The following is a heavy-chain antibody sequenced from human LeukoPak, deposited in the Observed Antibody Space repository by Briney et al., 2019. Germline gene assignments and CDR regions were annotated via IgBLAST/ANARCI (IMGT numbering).Heavy chain of an antibody. CDR2: IYYSGST. Sequence: PSETLSLTCTVSGGSISSSSYYWGWIRQPPGKGLEWIGSIYYSGSTYYNPSLKSRVTISVDTSKNQFSLKLSSVTAADTAVYYCARAPTYYYDSSGYHFDYWGQGTLVTVSS. CDR1: GGSISSSSYY. D-gene: IGHD3-22*01. V-gene: IGHV4-39*07. CDR3: ARAPTYYYDSSGYHFDY. J-gene: IGHJ4*02.